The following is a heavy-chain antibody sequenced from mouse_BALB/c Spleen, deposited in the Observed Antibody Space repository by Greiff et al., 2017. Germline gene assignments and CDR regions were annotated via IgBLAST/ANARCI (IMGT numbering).Heavy chain of an antibody. CDR2: ISIYYDNT. Sequence: QVQLQQSGPELVRPGESVKISCKGSGYTFTDYAMHWVKQSHAKSLEWIGVISIYYDNTNYNQKFKGKATMTVDKSSSTAYMELRSLTSEDSAVYYCTRLGGNYRYFDVWGAGTTVTVSS. V-gene: IGHV1-67*01. D-gene: IGHD2-1*01. J-gene: IGHJ1*01. CDR1: GYTFTDYA. CDR3: TRLGGNYRYFDV.